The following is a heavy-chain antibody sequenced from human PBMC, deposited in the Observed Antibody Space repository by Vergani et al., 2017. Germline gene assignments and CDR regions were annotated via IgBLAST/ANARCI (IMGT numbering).Heavy chain of an antibody. V-gene: IGHV3-23*01. J-gene: IGHJ4*02. D-gene: IGHD5-12*01. CDR3: AKDAGGYENFFDY. Sequence: EVQLLESGGSLKQPGGSVRLSCAASGFTFSTYAMHWVRQAPGKGLEWVSALTGGGGSTYYADSFNGRFIISRDNSRDTLYLQMNSLRPDDTATYYCAKDAGGYENFFDYWGQGTLVTVSS. CDR2: LTGGGGST. CDR1: GFTFSTYA.